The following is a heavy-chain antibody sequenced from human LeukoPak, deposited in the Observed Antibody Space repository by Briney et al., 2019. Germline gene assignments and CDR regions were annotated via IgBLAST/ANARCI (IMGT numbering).Heavy chain of an antibody. J-gene: IGHJ5*02. V-gene: IGHV3-74*01. CDR2: INSDGSST. Sequence: GGSLRLSCAASGFTFSSYRMHWVRQAPGKGLVWVSRINSDGSSTSYADSVKGRFTISRDNAKNTLYLQMNSLRAEDTAVYYCARDPGWVKYQLLPNWFDPWGQGTLVTVSS. CDR1: GFTFSSYR. D-gene: IGHD2-2*01. CDR3: ARDPGWVKYQLLPNWFDP.